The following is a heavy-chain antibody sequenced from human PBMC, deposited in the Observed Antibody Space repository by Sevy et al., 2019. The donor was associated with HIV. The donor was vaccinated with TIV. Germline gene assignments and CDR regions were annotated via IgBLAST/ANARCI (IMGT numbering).Heavy chain of an antibody. CDR3: APNYYGSGSYYNPGDY. D-gene: IGHD3-10*01. CDR1: GFTFSSYA. V-gene: IGHV3-23*01. Sequence: GGSLRLSCAASGFTFSSYAMSWVRQAPGKGLEWVSAISGSGGSTYYADSVKGRFTISRDNSKNTLYLQMNSLRAEDTAVYYCAPNYYGSGSYYNPGDYWGQGTLVTVSS. CDR2: ISGSGGST. J-gene: IGHJ4*02.